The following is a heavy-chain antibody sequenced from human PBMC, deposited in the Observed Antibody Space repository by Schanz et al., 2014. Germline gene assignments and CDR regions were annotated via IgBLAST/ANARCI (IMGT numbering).Heavy chain of an antibody. J-gene: IGHJ4*02. CDR2: VSYDGHNK. CDR3: ARDPTPPETTEFYFDY. Sequence: QAQLVESGGGVVQPGRSLRLSCAASEFTFSRYAMHWVRQAPGKGLEWVAIVSYDGHNKYYAVSVKGRFTISRDNSKSRLYLEMNSMRTDDTTTYYCARDPTPPETTEFYFDYWGQGTLVTVSS. V-gene: IGHV3-30*04. CDR1: EFTFSRYA. D-gene: IGHD4-17*01.